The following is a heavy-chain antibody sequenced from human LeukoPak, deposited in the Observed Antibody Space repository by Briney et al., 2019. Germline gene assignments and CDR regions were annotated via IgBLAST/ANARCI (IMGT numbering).Heavy chain of an antibody. D-gene: IGHD2-15*01. J-gene: IGHJ6*03. CDR2: IIPIFGTA. CDR3: AAVISGGSRAAYYYYMDV. Sequence: ASVKVSCKPSGGTFSSYAISWVRQTPGQGLEWMGGIIPIFGTANYAQKFQGRVTITADESTSTAYMELSSLRSEDTAVYYCAAVISGGSRAAYYYYMDVWGKGTTVTISS. CDR1: GGTFSSYA. V-gene: IGHV1-69*13.